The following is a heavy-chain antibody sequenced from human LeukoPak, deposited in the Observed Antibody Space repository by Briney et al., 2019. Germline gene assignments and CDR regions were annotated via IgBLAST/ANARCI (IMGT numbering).Heavy chain of an antibody. J-gene: IGHJ3*02. CDR2: IYSSGST. V-gene: IGHV4-4*07. CDR1: GGSIRSYY. D-gene: IGHD3-22*01. Sequence: PSETLSLLCTVSGGSIRSYYWSWIRQPAGKGLEWVGRIYSSGSTDYNPSLKSRVIISVDTSKNQFSLRLSSVTAADTAVYFCARGPYSYDSSRAFDIWGQGTMVTVSS. CDR3: ARGPYSYDSSRAFDI.